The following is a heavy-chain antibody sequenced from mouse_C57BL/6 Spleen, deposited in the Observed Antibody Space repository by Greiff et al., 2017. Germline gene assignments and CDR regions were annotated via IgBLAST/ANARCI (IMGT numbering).Heavy chain of an antibody. V-gene: IGHV3-6*01. CDR1: GYSITSGYY. Sequence: DVKLQESGPGLVKPSQSLSLTCSVTGYSITSGYYWNWIRQFPGNKLEWMGYISYDGSNNYNPSLKNRISITRDTSKNQFFLKLNSVTTEDTATYYCARKGAYYSNYPCAYWGQGTLVTVSA. CDR3: ARKGAYYSNYPCAY. D-gene: IGHD2-5*01. J-gene: IGHJ3*01. CDR2: ISYDGSN.